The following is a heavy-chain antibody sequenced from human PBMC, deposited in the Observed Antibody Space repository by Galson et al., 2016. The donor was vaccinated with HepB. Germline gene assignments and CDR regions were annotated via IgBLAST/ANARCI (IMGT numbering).Heavy chain of an antibody. CDR1: GFTFTSYA. CDR3: ATRGATVTSFDH. J-gene: IGHJ4*02. CDR2: MNGGGGFT. Sequence: SLRLSCAASGFTFTSYAMSWVRQAPGKGLEWVSAMNGGGGFTYYADSVKGRFTISRDNSKNTVYLQMNSLRDEDMAVYYCATRGATVTSFDHWGQGTLVTVSS. D-gene: IGHD4-17*01. V-gene: IGHV3-23*01.